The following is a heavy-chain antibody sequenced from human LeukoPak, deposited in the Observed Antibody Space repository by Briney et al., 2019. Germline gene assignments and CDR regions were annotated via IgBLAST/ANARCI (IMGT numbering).Heavy chain of an antibody. D-gene: IGHD2-8*01. J-gene: IGHJ4*02. CDR2: VSLSGLT. V-gene: IGHV4-4*02. CDR3: SRENGALSPFGY. CDR1: GGSITSTNW. Sequence: SETLSLTCGVSGGSITSTNWWSWVRQPPGQGLEWIGEVSLSGLTNYNPSLSSRVIMALDTSKNHLSLHLTSVTAADTAVYYCSRENGALSPFGYWGQRYLLSVLS.